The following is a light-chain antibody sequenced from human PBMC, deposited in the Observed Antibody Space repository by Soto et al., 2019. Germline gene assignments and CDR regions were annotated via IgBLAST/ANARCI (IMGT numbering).Light chain of an antibody. CDR3: QQYYTTPFT. V-gene: IGKV4-1*01. CDR1: QSVLYTSNNKNY. CDR2: WAS. Sequence: DIVMTQSPDSLAVSLGERATINCESSQSVLYTSNNKNYLAWYQQKPGQLPKLLIYWASTLESGVPDRFSGGGSGTDFTLTISYLQAEDVAIYYCQQYYTTPFTFGPGTKVDIK. J-gene: IGKJ3*01.